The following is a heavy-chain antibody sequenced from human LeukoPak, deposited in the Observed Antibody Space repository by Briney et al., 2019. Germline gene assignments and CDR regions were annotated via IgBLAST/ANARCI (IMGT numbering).Heavy chain of an antibody. CDR2: IYYSGST. D-gene: IGHD6-19*01. CDR1: GGSISSYY. J-gene: IGHJ5*02. V-gene: IGHV4-59*01. Sequence: SETLSLTCTVSGGSISSYYWSWIRQPPGKGLEWIGYIYYSGSTNYNPSLKSRVTISVDTSKNQFSLKLSSVTAADTAVYYCARELGLTIAVGGEDWFDPWGQGTLVTVSS. CDR3: ARELGLTIAVGGEDWFDP.